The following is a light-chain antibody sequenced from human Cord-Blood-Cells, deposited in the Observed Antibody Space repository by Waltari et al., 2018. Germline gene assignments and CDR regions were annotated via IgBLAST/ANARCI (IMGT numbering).Light chain of an antibody. CDR2: DVS. J-gene: IGLJ2*01. V-gene: IGLV2-11*01. CDR3: CSYAGSYTLV. Sequence: QSALTQPRSVSGSPGQSVTISCTGTCRDGGGYNYFSWYQQHPGKAPKLIIYDVSKRPSGVPDRFSGSKSGNTASLTISGLQAEDEADYYCCSYAGSYTLVFGGGTKLTVL. CDR1: CRDGGGYNY.